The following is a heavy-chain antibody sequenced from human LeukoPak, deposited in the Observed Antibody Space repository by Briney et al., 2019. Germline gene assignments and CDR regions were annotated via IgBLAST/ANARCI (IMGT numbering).Heavy chain of an antibody. CDR1: GYSISSSNY. CDR2: IYYSGSI. V-gene: IGHV4-28*05. CDR3: ARKATTGPTKAAFDI. D-gene: IGHD4-17*01. J-gene: IGHJ3*02. Sequence: IPSDTLSLTCAVSGYSISSSNYWAWIRQPPGKGLEWIGHIYYSGSIYCNPSLKSRVTMSVDTSKNQFSLKLSSVTAVDTAVYYCARKATTGPTKAAFDIWGQGTMVTVSS.